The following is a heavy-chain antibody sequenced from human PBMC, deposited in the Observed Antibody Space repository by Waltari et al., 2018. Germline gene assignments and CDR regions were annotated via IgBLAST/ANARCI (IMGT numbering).Heavy chain of an antibody. V-gene: IGHV3-33*01. Sequence: QVQLVESGGGVVQPGRSLRLSCAASGFTFSSYGMHWVRQAPGKGLEWVGVIWYGGSNKYYADSVKGRFTISRDNSKNKLYLQMNSLRAEDTAVYYCARDSSGDDGFDIWGQGTMVTVSS. CDR1: GFTFSSYG. D-gene: IGHD3-22*01. CDR2: IWYGGSNK. CDR3: ARDSSGDDGFDI. J-gene: IGHJ3*02.